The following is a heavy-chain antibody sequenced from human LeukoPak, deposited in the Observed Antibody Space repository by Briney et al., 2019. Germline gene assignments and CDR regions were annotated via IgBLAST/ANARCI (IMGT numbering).Heavy chain of an antibody. V-gene: IGHV3-7*01. J-gene: IGHJ3*02. CDR3: ARDPSWGSLDI. D-gene: IGHD3-16*01. Sequence: GGSLRLSGAASGFTFSSYAMSWVRQAPGKGLKWVAIINHDASKKYYVDSVKGRFTISRDNAENLLYVQINSLRADDTAVYYCARDPSWGSLDIWGHGTLVTVS. CDR2: INHDASKK. CDR1: GFTFSSYA.